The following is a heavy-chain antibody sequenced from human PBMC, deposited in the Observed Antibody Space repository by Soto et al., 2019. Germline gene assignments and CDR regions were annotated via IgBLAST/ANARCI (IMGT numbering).Heavy chain of an antibody. J-gene: IGHJ4*02. Sequence: EVQLVESGGDLVQPGGSLRLSCAASGFTFSDHYIDWVRQAPGKGLEWVGRSRDKGNSYSTDYAAYVKGRFTISRDASKNSLYLQMNSLKTEDTALYYCARSITGTTSFDYWGQGTLVTVSS. D-gene: IGHD1-7*01. V-gene: IGHV3-72*01. CDR1: GFTFSDHY. CDR2: SRDKGNSYST. CDR3: ARSITGTTSFDY.